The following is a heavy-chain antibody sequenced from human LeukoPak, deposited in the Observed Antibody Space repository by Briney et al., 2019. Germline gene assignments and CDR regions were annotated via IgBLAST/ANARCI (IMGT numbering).Heavy chain of an antibody. J-gene: IGHJ4*02. Sequence: ASVKVSCKASGYTFTSYYMHWVRQAPGQGLEWMGIINPSGGSTSYAQKFQGRVTMTRDTSTSTVYMELSSLRSEDTAVYYCARDPLYYDSSGYFDYWGQGTLVTVSS. D-gene: IGHD3-22*01. CDR3: ARDPLYYDSSGYFDY. CDR1: GYTFTSYY. V-gene: IGHV1-46*01. CDR2: INPSGGST.